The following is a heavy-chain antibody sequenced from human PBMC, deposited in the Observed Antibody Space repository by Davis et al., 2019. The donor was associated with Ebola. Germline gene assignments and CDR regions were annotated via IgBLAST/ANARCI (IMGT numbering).Heavy chain of an antibody. CDR2: IWYDGSNK. CDR3: ARGRTAGYYYYGMDV. Sequence: GGSLRLSCAASGFTFSSYGMHWVRQAPGKGLEWVAVIWYDGSNKYYADSVKGRFTISRDNSKNTLYLQMNSLRAEDTAVYYCARGRTAGYYYYGMDVWGQGTTVTVSS. CDR1: GFTFSSYG. V-gene: IGHV3-33*01. D-gene: IGHD6-13*01. J-gene: IGHJ6*02.